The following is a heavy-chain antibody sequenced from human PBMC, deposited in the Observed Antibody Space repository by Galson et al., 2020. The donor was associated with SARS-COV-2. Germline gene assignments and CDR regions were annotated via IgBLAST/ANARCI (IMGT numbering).Heavy chain of an antibody. CDR2: ISSSSTTI. J-gene: IGHJ6*01. CDR1: NYS. D-gene: IGHD2-21*02. CDR3: ARDRDCGGDCWACYFYYGIDV. V-gene: IGHV3-48*02. Sequence: NYSMNWVRQAPGKGLQWVSYISSSSTTIYYADSVKGRFTISRDNAKNSLYLPMNSLRDEDTAVYYCARDRDCGGDCWACYFYYGIDVWGQGTTFTVSS.